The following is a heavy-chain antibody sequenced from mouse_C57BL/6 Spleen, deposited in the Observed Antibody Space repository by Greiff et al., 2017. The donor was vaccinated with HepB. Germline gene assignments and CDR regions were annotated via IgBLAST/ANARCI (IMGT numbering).Heavy chain of an antibody. Sequence: VQLKQSGPELVKPGASVKISCKASGYSFTDYNMNWVKQSNGKSLEWIGVINPNYGTTSYNQKFKGKATLTVDQSSSTAYMQLNSLTSEDSAVYYCARNSNYGSSLYWYFDVWGTGTTVTVSS. CDR2: INPNYGTT. V-gene: IGHV1-39*01. D-gene: IGHD1-1*01. CDR1: GYSFTDYN. CDR3: ARNSNYGSSLYWYFDV. J-gene: IGHJ1*03.